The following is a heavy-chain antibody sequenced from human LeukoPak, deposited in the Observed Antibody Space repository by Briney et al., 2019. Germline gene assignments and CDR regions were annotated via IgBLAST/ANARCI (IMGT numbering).Heavy chain of an antibody. CDR3: AKDRLISGPYYNQLDY. D-gene: IGHD3-10*01. CDR2: ISYDGSSR. J-gene: IGHJ4*02. V-gene: IGHV3-30*18. Sequence: GGSLRLSCAASGFIFSGYGMHWVRQAPGKGLEWVAIISYDGSSRYYADSVKGRFTISRDNSRNTLSLQMNSLRAEDTAVYYCAKDRLISGPYYNQLDYGAQETLFTVSS. CDR1: GFIFSGYG.